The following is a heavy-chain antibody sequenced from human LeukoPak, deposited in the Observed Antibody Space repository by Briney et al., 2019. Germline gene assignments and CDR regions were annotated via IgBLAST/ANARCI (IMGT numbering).Heavy chain of an antibody. CDR3: ARAAYSGSTYYFDH. D-gene: IGHD1-26*01. Sequence: GGSLRLSCAASGFTVRSNYMSWVRQAPGKGLEWVSVLYSGGSTYYADSVKGRFTISRDNSKNTLFLQMNSLRAEDTAVYYCARAAYSGSTYYFDHWGQGTLVTVSS. V-gene: IGHV3-53*01. CDR2: LYSGGST. J-gene: IGHJ4*02. CDR1: GFTVRSNY.